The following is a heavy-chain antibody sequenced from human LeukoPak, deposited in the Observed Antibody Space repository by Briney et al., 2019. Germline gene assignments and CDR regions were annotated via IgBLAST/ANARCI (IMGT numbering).Heavy chain of an antibody. D-gene: IGHD4-17*01. CDR2: IRKKAYGETT. J-gene: IGHJ4*02. V-gene: IGHV3-49*03. Sequence: GGSLRLSCTASGFTFGDDGWSWFRQAPGKGLEWICFIRKKAYGETTEYAASVRGRFTISRDDAKSIAYLQMNFLNTEDTALYYCARGLHDYGDSNYYFDQWGQGTLVTASS. CDR3: ARGLHDYGDSNYYFDQ. CDR1: GFTFGDDG.